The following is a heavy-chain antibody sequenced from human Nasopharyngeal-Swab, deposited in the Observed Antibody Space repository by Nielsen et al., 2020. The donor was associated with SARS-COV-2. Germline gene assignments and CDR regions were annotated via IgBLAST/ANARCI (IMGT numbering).Heavy chain of an antibody. Sequence: GSLRLSYTVSGGSISSSSYYWGWIRQPPGKWLEWIGSIYYSGSTYYNPSLKSRVTVSVDTSKNQFSLKLNSVTAADTAMYYCARQWYCSGGSCYPPGAFDIWGQGTMVTVPS. V-gene: IGHV4-39*01. CDR2: IYYSGST. J-gene: IGHJ3*02. D-gene: IGHD2-15*01. CDR3: ARQWYCSGGSCYPPGAFDI. CDR1: GGSISSSSYY.